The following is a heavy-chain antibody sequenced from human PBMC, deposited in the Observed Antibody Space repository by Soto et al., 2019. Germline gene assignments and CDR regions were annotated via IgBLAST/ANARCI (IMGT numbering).Heavy chain of an antibody. CDR2: ISSYGDFT. CDR3: AKDRYWDHDSRCYLFDN. J-gene: IGHJ4*02. CDR1: GFTCNIYA. D-gene: IGHD3-22*01. V-gene: IGHV3-23*01. Sequence: EVQLLESGGDLIQPGGSLRLSCAASGFTCNIYAMTWVRQAPGKGLGWVSAISSYGDFTYYADSVKGRFTISRDNSKNTLYLQMNSLRADATAVYYCAKDRYWDHDSRCYLFDNWGQGPMVIVSS.